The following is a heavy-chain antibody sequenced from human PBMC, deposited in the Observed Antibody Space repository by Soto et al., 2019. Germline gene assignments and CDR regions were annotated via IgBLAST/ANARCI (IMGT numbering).Heavy chain of an antibody. CDR2: TYYSGST. D-gene: IGHD4-17*01. V-gene: IGHV4-59*01. CDR3: ARTWENYGDYVYYFDY. J-gene: IGHJ4*02. CDR1: GGSISSYY. Sequence: PSETLSLTCTVSGGSISSYYWSWIRQPPGKGLEWIGYTYYSGSTNYNPSLKRRVTISVDTSKNQFSLKLSSVTAADTAVYYCARTWENYGDYVYYFDYWGQGTLVTVSS.